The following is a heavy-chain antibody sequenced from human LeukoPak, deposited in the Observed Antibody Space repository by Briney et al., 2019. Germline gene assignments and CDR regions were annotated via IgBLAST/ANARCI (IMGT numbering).Heavy chain of an antibody. J-gene: IGHJ3*02. D-gene: IGHD6-13*01. CDR1: GFTVSSNC. CDR2: IYSGGST. Sequence: GGSLRLSCAASGFTVSSNCMSWVRQAPGKGLEWVSVIYSGGSTYYADSVKGRFTISRDNSKNTLYLQMNSLRAEDTAVYYCASEIISSSWKWAFDIWGQGTMVTVSS. CDR3: ASEIISSSWKWAFDI. V-gene: IGHV3-53*01.